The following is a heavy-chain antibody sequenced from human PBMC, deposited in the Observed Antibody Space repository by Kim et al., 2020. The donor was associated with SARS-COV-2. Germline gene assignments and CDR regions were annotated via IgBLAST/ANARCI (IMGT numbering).Heavy chain of an antibody. CDR2: IIPIFRTP. V-gene: IGHV1-69*13. CDR1: GGPFSNYG. D-gene: IGHD3-16*01. Sequence: SVKVSCKASGGPFSNYGISWVRQAPGQGLEWMGGIIPIFRTPNSAQNFQDRVTITADESTSTVYMELSRLRSEDTAVYYCARDLEARLAISTWGYWGQGTPVTVSS. J-gene: IGHJ4*02. CDR3: ARDLEARLAISTWGY.